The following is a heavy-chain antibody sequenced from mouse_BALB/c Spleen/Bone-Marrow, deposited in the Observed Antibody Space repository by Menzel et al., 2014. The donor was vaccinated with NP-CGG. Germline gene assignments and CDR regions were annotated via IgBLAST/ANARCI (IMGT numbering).Heavy chain of an antibody. J-gene: IGHJ4*01. Sequence: VQLQQSGPELVKPGASVKMSCKASGYTFTSYIMHWVKQKPGQGLEWIGYINPYNDGTKYNEKFKGKATLTSDKSSSTAYMALSSLTSGDSAVYYCARRWLPYAMDYWGQGTSVTVSS. CDR1: GYTFTSYI. CDR3: ARRWLPYAMDY. V-gene: IGHV1-14*01. CDR2: INPYNDGT. D-gene: IGHD2-3*01.